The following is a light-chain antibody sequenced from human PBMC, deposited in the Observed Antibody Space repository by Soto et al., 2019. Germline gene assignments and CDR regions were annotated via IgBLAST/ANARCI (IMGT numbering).Light chain of an antibody. Sequence: ETVLMQSPGTLSLSPGERATLSCSASQIVNSSYLAWYVQKPGQAPRLLIYGASTRATGIPDRFSGSGSGTDFTLTISSLEPEDFAVYYCQQRSNWPPITFGQGTRLEIK. CDR1: QIVNSSY. V-gene: IGKV3D-20*02. J-gene: IGKJ5*01. CDR3: QQRSNWPPIT. CDR2: GAS.